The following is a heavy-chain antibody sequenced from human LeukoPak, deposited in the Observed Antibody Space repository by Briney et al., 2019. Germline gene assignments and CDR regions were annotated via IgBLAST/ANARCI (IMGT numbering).Heavy chain of an antibody. CDR3: ARQRGYDFWSGYLYYYYYYMDV. D-gene: IGHD3-3*01. CDR2: IYTSGST. CDR1: GGSISSYY. Sequence: SETLSLTCTVSGGSISSYYWSWIRPPPGKGLEWIGYIYTSGSTNYNPSLKSRVTISVDTSKNQFSLKLSSVTAADTAVYYCARQRGYDFWSGYLYYYYYYMDVWGKGTTVTVSS. J-gene: IGHJ6*03. V-gene: IGHV4-4*09.